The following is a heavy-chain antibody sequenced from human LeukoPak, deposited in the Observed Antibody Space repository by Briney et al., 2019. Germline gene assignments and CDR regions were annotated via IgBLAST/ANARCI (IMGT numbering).Heavy chain of an antibody. CDR1: GFTFSSYA. Sequence: GGSLRLSCAASGFTFSSYAMSWVRQAPGKGLEWVANIKQDGSEKYYVDSVKGRFTISRDNAKNSLYLQMNSLRAEDTAVYYCARDDPMVYGMDVWGQGTTVTVSS. CDR3: ARDDPMVYGMDV. V-gene: IGHV3-7*01. CDR2: IKQDGSEK. D-gene: IGHD3-10*01. J-gene: IGHJ6*02.